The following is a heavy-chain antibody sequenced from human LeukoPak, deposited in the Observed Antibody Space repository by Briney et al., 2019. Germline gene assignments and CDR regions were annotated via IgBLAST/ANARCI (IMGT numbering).Heavy chain of an antibody. D-gene: IGHD3-16*01. Sequence: PGGSLRLSCAASGFTFSSYGMYWVRQAPGKGLEWVSFIPGSGGTTSYADSVKGRFTISRDNSKNTLYLQMNSLRAEDTAVYYCAKGGVRLGESNWGQGTLVTVSS. CDR3: AKGGVRLGESN. V-gene: IGHV3-23*01. CDR1: GFTFSSYG. J-gene: IGHJ4*02. CDR2: IPGSGGTT.